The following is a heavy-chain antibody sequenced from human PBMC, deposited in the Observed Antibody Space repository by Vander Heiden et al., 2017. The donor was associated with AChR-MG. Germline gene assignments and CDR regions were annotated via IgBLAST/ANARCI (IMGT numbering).Heavy chain of an antibody. D-gene: IGHD3-22*01. Sequence: QVHLQESGPGLVQLSQTLSLTCAVSGSSISTSDYYWNWIRQPPGKGLEWIGYISNTGSTYYAPSLRGRVSISLETSKDHFSLNLTSVSDADTAVYFCATFTELYSDSSGYFDQWGRGVLVTVSS. CDR3: ATFTELYSDSSGYFDQ. CDR1: GSSISTSDYY. V-gene: IGHV4-30-4*01. CDR2: ISNTGST. J-gene: IGHJ4*02.